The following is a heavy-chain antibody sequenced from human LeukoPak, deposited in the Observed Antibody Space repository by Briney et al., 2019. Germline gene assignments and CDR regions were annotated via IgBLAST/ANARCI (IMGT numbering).Heavy chain of an antibody. CDR2: IIPIFGVA. D-gene: IGHD4-17*01. CDR3: ARGLTTDYGDYSYFDY. Sequence: SVKVSCKASGGTFRRYVVTWVRQAPGQGLEWMGGIIPIFGVANYAQKFQGRVTITADESTSTAYMDLSGLTSEDTAVYYCARGLTTDYGDYSYFDYWGQGTLVTVSS. J-gene: IGHJ4*02. V-gene: IGHV1-69*13. CDR1: GGTFRRYV.